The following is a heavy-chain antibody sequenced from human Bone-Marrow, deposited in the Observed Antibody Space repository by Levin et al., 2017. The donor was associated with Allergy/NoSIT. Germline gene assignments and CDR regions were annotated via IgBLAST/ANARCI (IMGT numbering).Heavy chain of an antibody. V-gene: IGHV3-15*01. CDR1: GFTFSNAW. J-gene: IGHJ3*02. Sequence: GESLKISCAASGFTFSNAWMNWVRQAPGKGLEWVGHIKRKSDDGTREYAAPVKGRFTISRDDSKNTLYLQMNSLKTEDTAVYYCAAYYNIYDDYGDPVDAFDIWGQGTMVIVSS. CDR3: AAYYNIYDDYGDPVDAFDI. D-gene: IGHD4-17*01. CDR2: IKRKSDDGTR.